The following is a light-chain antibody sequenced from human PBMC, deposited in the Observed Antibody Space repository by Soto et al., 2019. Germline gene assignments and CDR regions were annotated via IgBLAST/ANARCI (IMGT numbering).Light chain of an antibody. CDR3: QQSYSRPRT. J-gene: IGKJ1*01. CDR1: QSISTY. CDR2: TTS. V-gene: IGKV1-39*01. Sequence: DIQMTQSPSSLSAYVGDRVTITCRASQSISTYLNWYLQKPGKAPNLLIYTTSILESGVPPRFSGSGSGTDFTLTISSLQPEDFATYFCQQSYSRPRTFGQGTKV.